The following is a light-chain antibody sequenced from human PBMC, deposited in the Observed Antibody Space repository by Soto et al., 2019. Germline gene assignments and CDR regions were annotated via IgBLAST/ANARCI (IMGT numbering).Light chain of an antibody. J-gene: IGKJ1*01. CDR1: ESVSSSS. Sequence: EIVFTESRGTLSLSPGDRAALSCMASESVSSSSLAWYQQKPGQAPRLLMHGASSRATGIPDRFSGSGSGTDFTLTISRLEPEDFAVYYCQQYGSSGTFGQGTKVDIK. CDR3: QQYGSSGT. V-gene: IGKV3-20*01. CDR2: GAS.